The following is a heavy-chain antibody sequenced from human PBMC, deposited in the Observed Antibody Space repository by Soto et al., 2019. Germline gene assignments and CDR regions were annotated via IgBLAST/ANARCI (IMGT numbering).Heavy chain of an antibody. J-gene: IGHJ4*02. CDR3: ARKAYSGGLFDF. D-gene: IGHD2-15*01. CDR1: GDSISSSNW. Sequence: SETLSLTCAVSGDSISSSNWWSWVRQPPGKGLEWIGEIYHSGSTNYNPSLKSRVTISVDKSKNQFSLNLSSVTAADTAVYYCARKAYSGGLFDFWGQGTLVTVSS. V-gene: IGHV4-4*02. CDR2: IYHSGST.